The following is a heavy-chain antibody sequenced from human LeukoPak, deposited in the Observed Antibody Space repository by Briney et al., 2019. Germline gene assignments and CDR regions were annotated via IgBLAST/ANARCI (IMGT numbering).Heavy chain of an antibody. D-gene: IGHD2-2*01. CDR1: GYTFTVFY. Sequence: GASVTVSCKASGYTFTVFYIHWLRQAPGQGLEWMGWINPNSGDANYAPKFQGRVTMTRDTSISTAYMELSSLRSDDTAVYYCARGHCGSATCQRNWFDPWGQGSLVTVSS. CDR2: INPNSGDA. V-gene: IGHV1-2*02. J-gene: IGHJ5*02. CDR3: ARGHCGSATCQRNWFDP.